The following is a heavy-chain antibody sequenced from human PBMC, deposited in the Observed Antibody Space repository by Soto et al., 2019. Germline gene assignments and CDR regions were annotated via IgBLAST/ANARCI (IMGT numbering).Heavy chain of an antibody. Sequence: PXGTLSLTCAVYGGSFSGYYWSWIRQPPGKGLEWIGEINHSGSTNYNPSLKSRVTISVDTSKNQSSLKLSSVTAADTAVYYCARGRIQLWLRLSDAFDIWGQGTMVTVSS. J-gene: IGHJ3*02. CDR3: ARGRIQLWLRLSDAFDI. CDR2: INHSGST. D-gene: IGHD5-18*01. CDR1: GGSFSGYY. V-gene: IGHV4-34*01.